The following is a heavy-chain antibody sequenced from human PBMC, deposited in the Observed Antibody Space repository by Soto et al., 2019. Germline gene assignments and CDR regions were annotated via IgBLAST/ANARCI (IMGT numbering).Heavy chain of an antibody. Sequence: PSETLSLTCTVSGGSLSSGDYYWSWIRQPPGKGLEWIGYIYYSGSTYYNPSLKSRVTISVDTSKNQFSLKLSSVTAADTAVYYCARTEAYYDFWSGYLDYWGQGTLVTV. J-gene: IGHJ4*02. CDR1: GGSLSSGDYY. CDR3: ARTEAYYDFWSGYLDY. V-gene: IGHV4-30-4*01. D-gene: IGHD3-3*01. CDR2: IYYSGST.